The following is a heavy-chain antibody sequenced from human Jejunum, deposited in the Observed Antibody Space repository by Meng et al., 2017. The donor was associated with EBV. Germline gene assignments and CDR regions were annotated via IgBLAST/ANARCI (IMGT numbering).Heavy chain of an antibody. J-gene: IGHJ1*01. Sequence: QVQLQQSGPGLVKPSXXPXLTXAXXGDRVSSNSATWHWVRQSPSRGLEWLGRTYSRSKSYNDYAVSVTSRITINPDTSKNQFSLQLNSVTPEDTAVYYCAGGAAAGTGSGFQHWGQGTLVTVSS. CDR2: TYSRSKSYN. D-gene: IGHD6-13*01. CDR1: GDRVSSNSAT. V-gene: IGHV6-1*01. CDR3: AGGAAAGTGSGFQH.